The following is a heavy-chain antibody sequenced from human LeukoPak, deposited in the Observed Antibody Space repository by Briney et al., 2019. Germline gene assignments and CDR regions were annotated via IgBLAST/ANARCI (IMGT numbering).Heavy chain of an antibody. CDR2: IYYSGST. V-gene: IGHV4-61*01. D-gene: IGHD5-24*01. CDR1: GGSVSSSSYY. J-gene: IGHJ4*02. CDR3: ARMRWLQFGYFDY. Sequence: SETLSLTCTVSGGSVSSSSYYWSWIRQPPGKGLEWIGYIYYSGSTNHNPSLKSRVTISVDTSKNQFSLKLSSVTAADTAVYYCARMRWLQFGYFDYWGQGTLVTVSS.